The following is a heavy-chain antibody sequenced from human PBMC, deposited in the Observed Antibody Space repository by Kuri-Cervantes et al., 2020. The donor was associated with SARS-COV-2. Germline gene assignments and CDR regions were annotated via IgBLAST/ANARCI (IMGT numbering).Heavy chain of an antibody. CDR2: MNPNSGNT. V-gene: IGHV1-8*01. CDR3: AREGGSGSYYDHYYYYYYMDV. Sequence: ASVKVSCKVSGYTLTELSMHWVRQAPGKGLEWMGWMNPNSGNTGYAQKFQGRVTMTRNTSISTAYMELRSLRSDDTAVYYCAREGGSGSYYDHYYYYYYMDVWGKGTTVTVSS. D-gene: IGHD3-10*01. CDR1: GYTLTELS. J-gene: IGHJ6*03.